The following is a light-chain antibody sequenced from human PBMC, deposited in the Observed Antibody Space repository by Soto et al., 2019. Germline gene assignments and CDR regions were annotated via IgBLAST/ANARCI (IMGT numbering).Light chain of an antibody. CDR1: RSYVGSYNR. V-gene: IGLV2-18*02. Sequence: NQAPSVSRFPGQSVAIFCTGARSYVGSYNRVAWYQQPPGTAPTLMIYEVSNRPSGVPDRFSGSKSGNTASLTISGLQAKDEAEYYCCSFSSSRTHVSGNGTKVTDL. CDR2: EVS. J-gene: IGLJ1*01. CDR3: CSFSSSRTHV.